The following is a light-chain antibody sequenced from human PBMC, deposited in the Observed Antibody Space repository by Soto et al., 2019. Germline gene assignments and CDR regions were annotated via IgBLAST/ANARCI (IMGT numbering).Light chain of an antibody. J-gene: IGKJ4*01. Sequence: DIQMTQSPSSLSASVGDRVSITCRASQNIYRYLNWYQQKAGKVPKLLIYAASNLQSGVPSRFSGVGSGTDFTLIISSLQPEDVASYYCRQGHIATLTFGGGTKVEI. CDR1: QNIYRY. CDR3: RQGHIATLT. V-gene: IGKV1-39*01. CDR2: AAS.